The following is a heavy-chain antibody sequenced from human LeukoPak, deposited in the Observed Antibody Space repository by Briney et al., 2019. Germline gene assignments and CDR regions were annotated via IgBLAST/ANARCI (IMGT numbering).Heavy chain of an antibody. CDR2: IYWDDDK. CDR1: GFSLTTRPLG. Sequence: SGPTLVKPTQALTLTCSFSGFSLTTRPLGVGWIRQPPGKALEWLAVIYWDDDKRYNPSLKTRLTVTTATSKNQVVLIMTNMDPVDTATYYCAHRRSGYDWNHGDFDYWGQGTPVTVSS. CDR3: AHRRSGYDWNHGDFDY. J-gene: IGHJ4*02. V-gene: IGHV2-5*02. D-gene: IGHD1-20*01.